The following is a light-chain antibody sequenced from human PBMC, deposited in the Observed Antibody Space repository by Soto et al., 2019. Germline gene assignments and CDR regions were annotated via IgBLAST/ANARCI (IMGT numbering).Light chain of an antibody. CDR2: DAS. CDR1: QSVGSK. V-gene: IGKV3-15*01. Sequence: EIVMTQSPATLSVSPGETAALSCGASQSVGSKLAWYQQKPGQGPRLLIYDASTRATGIPARFRGSGSGTEFTLTISSLQSEDFAVYFCQQHGNWSVTFGGGTKVEIK. J-gene: IGKJ4*01. CDR3: QQHGNWSVT.